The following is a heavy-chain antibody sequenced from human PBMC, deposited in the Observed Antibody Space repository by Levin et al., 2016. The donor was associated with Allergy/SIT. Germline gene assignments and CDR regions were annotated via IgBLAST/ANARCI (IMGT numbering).Heavy chain of an antibody. Sequence: SETLSLTCTVSGGSISSYYWSWIRQPPGKGLEWIGEINHSGSTNYNPSLKSRVTISVDTSKNQFSLKLSSVTAADTAVYYCARGRGSSSPNYYYYGMDVWGQGTTVTVSS. J-gene: IGHJ6*02. CDR2: INHSGST. D-gene: IGHD6-6*01. V-gene: IGHV4-34*01. CDR1: GGSISSYY. CDR3: ARGRGSSSPNYYYYGMDV.